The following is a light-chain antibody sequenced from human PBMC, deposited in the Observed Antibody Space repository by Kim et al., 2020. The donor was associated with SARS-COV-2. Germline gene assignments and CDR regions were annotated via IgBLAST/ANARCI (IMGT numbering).Light chain of an antibody. CDR3: QVWDSGVV. V-gene: IGLV3-21*04. CDR2: YDS. J-gene: IGLJ2*01. Sequence: VSVAPGKTTRITCGGNNIGSKSVHWYQQKPGQAPVLVIYYDSDRPSGIPERFSGSNSGNTATLTISRVEAGDEADYYCQVWDSGVVFGGGTKLTVL. CDR1: NIGSKS.